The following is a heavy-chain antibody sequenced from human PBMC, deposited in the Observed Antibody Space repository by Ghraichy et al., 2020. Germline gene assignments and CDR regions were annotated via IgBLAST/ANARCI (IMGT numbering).Heavy chain of an antibody. CDR1: GFTFSSYS. V-gene: IGHV3-48*02. Sequence: GGSLRLSCAASGFTFSSYSMNWVRQAPGKGLEWVSYISSSSSTIYYADSVKGRFTISRDNAKNSLYLQMNSLRDEDTAVYYCARSMGSYYDSSGYPVGGYWGQGTLVTVSS. CDR2: ISSSSSTI. CDR3: ARSMGSYYDSSGYPVGGY. J-gene: IGHJ4*02. D-gene: IGHD3-22*01.